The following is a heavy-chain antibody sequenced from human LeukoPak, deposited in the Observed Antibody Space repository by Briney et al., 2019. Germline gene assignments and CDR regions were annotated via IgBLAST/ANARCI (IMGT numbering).Heavy chain of an antibody. D-gene: IGHD6-6*01. CDR1: GFAFSSYA. CDR2: ISGSGGST. Sequence: GGSLRLSCAASGFAFSSYAMSWVRQAPGKGPEWVSAISGSGGSTYYADYVKGRFTISRDNSKNTLYLQMNSLRAEDTAVSYCAKVAARLKYYFDYWGQGTLVTVSS. CDR3: AKVAARLKYYFDY. V-gene: IGHV3-23*01. J-gene: IGHJ4*02.